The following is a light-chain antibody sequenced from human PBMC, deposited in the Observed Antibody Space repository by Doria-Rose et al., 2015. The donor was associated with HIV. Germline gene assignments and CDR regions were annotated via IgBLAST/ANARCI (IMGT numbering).Light chain of an antibody. J-gene: IGKJ3*01. CDR3: QQYYDTPS. CDR1: QSLLYTSKNY. CDR2: WAS. Sequence: DIRMTQSPESLGMSLGERATLNCKSNQSLLYTSKNYLAWYQQKPGQPPTLLIYWASTRQSEVPARFSGSGSGTDFTLTISSLEAEDVAVYYCQQYYDTPSFGPGTTVDIK. V-gene: IGKV4-1*01.